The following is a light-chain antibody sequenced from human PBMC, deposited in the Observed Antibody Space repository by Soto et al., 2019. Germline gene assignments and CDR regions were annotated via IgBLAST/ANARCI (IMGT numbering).Light chain of an antibody. V-gene: IGKV1-5*03. CDR2: KAS. Sequence: DIQMTQSPSTLSASVGDRDTITCRASQSNSPWLAWYQQKPEKAPKLLIYKASSLESGVPSRFSASGSGTEFSRTISSLQPDECATYYCQQYNRSPLTFGGGTKLEIK. CDR1: QSNSPW. J-gene: IGKJ4*01. CDR3: QQYNRSPLT.